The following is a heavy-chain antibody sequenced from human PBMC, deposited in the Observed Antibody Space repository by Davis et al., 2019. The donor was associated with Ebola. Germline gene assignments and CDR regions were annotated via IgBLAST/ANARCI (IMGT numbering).Heavy chain of an antibody. CDR1: GFTFSDYY. CDR3: ARGRSSSWYVNYYFDY. Sequence: PGGSLRLSCAASGFTFSDYYMSWIRQAPGKGLEWVSYISSSGSTIYYADSVKGRFTISRDNAKNSLYLQMNSLRDEDTAVYYCARGRSSSWYVNYYFDYWGQGTLVTVSS. V-gene: IGHV3-11*04. CDR2: ISSSGSTI. J-gene: IGHJ4*02. D-gene: IGHD6-13*01.